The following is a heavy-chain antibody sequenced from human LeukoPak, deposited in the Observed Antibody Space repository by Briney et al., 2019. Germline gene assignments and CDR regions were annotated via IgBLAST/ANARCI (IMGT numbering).Heavy chain of an antibody. J-gene: IGHJ4*02. D-gene: IGHD6-13*01. CDR1: GGSISSYY. Sequence: SETLSLTCIVSGGSISSYYWTWIRQPPGKGLEWIGYIYYSGSTNYNPSLKSRVTISVDTSKNQFSLKLSSVTAADTAVYYCARVFAASAGFDYWGQGTLVTVSS. CDR3: ARVFAASAGFDY. CDR2: IYYSGST. V-gene: IGHV4-59*01.